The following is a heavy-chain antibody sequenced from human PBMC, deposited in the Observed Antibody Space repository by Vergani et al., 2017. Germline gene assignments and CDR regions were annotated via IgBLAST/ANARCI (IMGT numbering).Heavy chain of an antibody. CDR1: GDSINSDTYH. D-gene: IGHD3-16*01. CDR2: ILTGGHT. V-gene: IGHV4-61*02. J-gene: IGHJ5*01. Sequence: QVQLQESGPGLVKPSQTLSLTCSVSGDSINSDTYHWSWIRQPAGKGLEWVGRILTGGHTNYNPSLKSRVFMSTDTSKNQFYLKLTSVTAADTAVYYCARHDVREGWFDPWGPGTLVTVAT. CDR3: ARHDVREGWFDP.